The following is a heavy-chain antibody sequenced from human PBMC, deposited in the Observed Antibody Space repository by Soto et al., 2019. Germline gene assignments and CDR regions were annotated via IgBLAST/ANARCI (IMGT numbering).Heavy chain of an antibody. CDR1: GGSISGHA. CDR3: VRGRSYSVYDF. D-gene: IGHD5-12*01. CDR2: IYPSGST. J-gene: IGHJ4*02. Sequence: GTLSLTCTVSGGSISGHAWIWVRQPAGRGLEWIGHIYPSGSTSYNPSLRSRVTMSLDTSNNQIFLNLTSVTAADTAVFYCVRGRSYSVYDFWGPGTLVTVSS. V-gene: IGHV4-4*07.